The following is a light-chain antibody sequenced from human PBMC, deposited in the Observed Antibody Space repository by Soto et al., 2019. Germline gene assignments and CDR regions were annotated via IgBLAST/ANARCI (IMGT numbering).Light chain of an antibody. CDR1: NSNIGSHT. J-gene: IGLJ2*01. Sequence: QSVLTQPPSASGTPGQRVTMSCSGGNSNIGSHTVNWYQHLPGTAPTLLIFSNNQRPSGVPARFSGSKSGTSASLAISGLQSGDEGDYYCTSWDDNLSAVVFGGGTKVTVL. CDR3: TSWDDNLSAVV. V-gene: IGLV1-44*01. CDR2: SNN.